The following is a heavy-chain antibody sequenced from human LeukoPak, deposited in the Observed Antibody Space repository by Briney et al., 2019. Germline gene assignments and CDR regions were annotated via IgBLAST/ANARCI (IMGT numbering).Heavy chain of an antibody. J-gene: IGHJ5*02. CDR1: GTTVDHYA. Sequence: RPQRLVPAAPGTTVDHYAMHQYKQSTHKDQHSVSGSSWNSGSIGYAGSVKAQCTICRVQDKNSLYLQMNSLRAEDTVFFFKQKTAYDILSAPHWFDPWGQGTLVTVSS. D-gene: IGHD3-9*01. CDR3: QKTAYDILSAPHWFDP. V-gene: IGHV3-9*01. CDR2: SSWNSGSI.